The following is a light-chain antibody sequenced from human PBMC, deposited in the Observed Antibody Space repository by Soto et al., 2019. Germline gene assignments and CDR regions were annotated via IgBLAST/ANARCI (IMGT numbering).Light chain of an antibody. CDR1: QSVSSY. J-gene: IGKJ1*01. CDR3: LQRSDLPRT. V-gene: IGKV3-11*01. Sequence: EIVLTQSPATLSLSPGERATLSCRASQSVSSYLAWYQQKPGQAPRLLIYDASNRATGIPARFSGSGSGTDFTLTISSLEPEDFAVYYCLQRSDLPRTFGQGTKVEIK. CDR2: DAS.